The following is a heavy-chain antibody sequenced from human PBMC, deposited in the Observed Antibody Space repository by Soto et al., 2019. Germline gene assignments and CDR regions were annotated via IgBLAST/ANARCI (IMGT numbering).Heavy chain of an antibody. CDR2: TYFRSKWYN. CDR3: AKWYNVWHKSGSAFYP. V-gene: IGHV6-1*01. D-gene: IGHD1-1*01. CDR1: GGSVSSNTAS. J-gene: IGHJ5*02. Sequence: SQALSLTCAISGGSVSSNTASWNWIRQSPSRGLEWLGRTYFRSKWYNDYAVSVKSRIIINPDTSNNQFSLQLNSVTPEDTAVSFCAKWYNVWHKSGSAFYPWGQLIMVTFSS.